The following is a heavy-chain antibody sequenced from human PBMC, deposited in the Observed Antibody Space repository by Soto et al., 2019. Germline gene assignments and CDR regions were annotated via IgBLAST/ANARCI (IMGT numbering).Heavy chain of an antibody. J-gene: IGHJ5*02. V-gene: IGHV3-21*04. CDR2: ISSNNAYI. D-gene: IGHD6-13*01. CDR1: GFTFRSFT. Sequence: GGSLRLSCAASGFTFRSFTMNWVRQSPGKGLEWVSTISSNNAYIYYTDALRGRFTISTDNAKNSLHLQMNSLKAEDTAVYYCRRDAPPDSSARGRFDPWGPGKMVTVSS. CDR3: RRDAPPDSSARGRFDP.